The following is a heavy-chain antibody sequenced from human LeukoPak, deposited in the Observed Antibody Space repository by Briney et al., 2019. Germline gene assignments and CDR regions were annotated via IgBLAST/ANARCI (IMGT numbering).Heavy chain of an antibody. Sequence: PAETMSLTCTVSGGSITSSSHFWVWIRQPPGKGLEWIGGIYYSGSTYYNPSLRSRVTISVDTSKNQFSLKLSSVTAADTAVYYCVRRGYSYGLGYFDYWGQGTLVTVSS. V-gene: IGHV4-39*01. CDR3: VRRGYSYGLGYFDY. CDR1: GGSITSSSHF. CDR2: IYYSGST. J-gene: IGHJ4*02. D-gene: IGHD5-18*01.